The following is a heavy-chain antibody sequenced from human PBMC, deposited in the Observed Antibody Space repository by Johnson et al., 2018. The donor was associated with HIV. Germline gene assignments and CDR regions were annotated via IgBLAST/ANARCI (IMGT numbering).Heavy chain of an antibody. CDR3: ARVREWEGGEVGDALDI. J-gene: IGHJ3*02. V-gene: IGHV3-9*01. Sequence: VLLVESGGGLVQPGGSLRLSCAASGFTFDDYAMHWVRQTPGKGLEWVSGISWNSDNIAYADSVKGRFTISRDNAKNSLYLQMNSLRAEDTAVYYCARVREWEGGEVGDALDIWGQGKMVTVAS. CDR2: ISWNSDNI. CDR1: GFTFDDYA. D-gene: IGHD1-26*01.